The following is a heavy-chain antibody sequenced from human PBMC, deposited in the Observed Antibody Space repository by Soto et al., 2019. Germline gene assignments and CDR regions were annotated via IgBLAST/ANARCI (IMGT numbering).Heavy chain of an antibody. V-gene: IGHV3-33*01. CDR1: GVSFSNYG. J-gene: IGHJ5*02. D-gene: IGHD5-12*01. Sequence: XGSLKLYCSAAGVSFSNYGMHWVRQPPGKGLEWVAVIWDDGSNKYYEDSVKGRFTISRDNSRNILYLELNSLRVEDTAVYYCARAPQRRGYGRQFFDTSGQETLVTVS. CDR2: IWDDGSNK. CDR3: ARAPQRRGYGRQFFDT.